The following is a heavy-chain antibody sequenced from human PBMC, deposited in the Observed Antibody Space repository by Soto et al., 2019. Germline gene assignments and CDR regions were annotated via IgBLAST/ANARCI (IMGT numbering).Heavy chain of an antibody. J-gene: IGHJ4*02. CDR3: AREDLAAAGSCFDY. Sequence: XQTLSLTCAICGGSVSINSAAWNLIMPSPSRGLEWLGRTYYSSKWYNDYAVSVKSRITINPDTSKNQFSLQLNSVTPEDTAVYYCAREDLAAAGSCFDYWGQGTLVTVSS. CDR1: GGSVSINSAA. CDR2: TYYSSKWYN. V-gene: IGHV6-1*01. D-gene: IGHD6-13*01.